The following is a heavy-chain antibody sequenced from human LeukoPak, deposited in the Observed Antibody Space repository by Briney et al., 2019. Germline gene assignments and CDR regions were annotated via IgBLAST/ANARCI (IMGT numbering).Heavy chain of an antibody. D-gene: IGHD2-2*01. CDR3: AMSRPYQHNWFDP. CDR2: IYYSGST. V-gene: IGHV4-59*07. CDR1: GGSMSSYY. J-gene: IGHJ5*02. Sequence: SDTLSLTCTVSGGSMSSYYWSWIRQPPGKGLEWIGYIYYSGSTNYNPSLKRRVTISVDTSKNQFSLKLSSVTAADTAVYYCAMSRPYQHNWFDPWGQGILVIVSS.